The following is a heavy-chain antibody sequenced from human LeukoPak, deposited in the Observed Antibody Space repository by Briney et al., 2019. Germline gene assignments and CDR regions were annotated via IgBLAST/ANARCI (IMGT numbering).Heavy chain of an antibody. D-gene: IGHD6-13*01. V-gene: IGHV3-23*01. J-gene: IGHJ2*01. Sequence: GGSLRLSCAASKFSLTTFSMGWVRQAPGKGLEWVSGITASGDRTHYSDSVKGRFTISRGNSKSTLYLQMNSLRADDSATYFCAKDLRGPAAGTWYFDLWGRGTLVTVSS. CDR1: KFSLTTFS. CDR2: ITASGDRT. CDR3: AKDLRGPAAGTWYFDL.